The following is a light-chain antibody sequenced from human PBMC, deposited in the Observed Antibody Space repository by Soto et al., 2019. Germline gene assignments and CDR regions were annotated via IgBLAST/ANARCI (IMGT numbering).Light chain of an antibody. CDR3: SSYTSPTTLL. CDR2: DVS. Sequence: QSALTQPASVSGSPGQSITISCTGTSSDVGGYKYVSWYQQHPGKAPKLMIYDVSSRPSGVSNRFSGSKSGNTASLTISGLQAEDEADYYCSSYTSPTTLLFGGGTKVTVL. V-gene: IGLV2-14*01. CDR1: SSDVGGYKY. J-gene: IGLJ2*01.